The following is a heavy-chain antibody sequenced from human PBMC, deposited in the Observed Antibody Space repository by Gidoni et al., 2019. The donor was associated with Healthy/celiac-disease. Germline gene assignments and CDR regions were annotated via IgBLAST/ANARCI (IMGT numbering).Heavy chain of an antibody. CDR3: ARTDSSGYPFYFDY. Sequence: QVTLRESGPSLVKPTQTLTLNCTFSGFALSTSGMCVSWIRQPPGKALEWLARIDWDDDKYYSTSLKTRLTISKDTSKNQVVLTMTNMDPVDTATYYCARTDSSGYPFYFDYWGQGTLVTVSS. V-gene: IGHV2-70*15. CDR2: IDWDDDK. D-gene: IGHD3-22*01. CDR1: GFALSTSGMC. J-gene: IGHJ4*02.